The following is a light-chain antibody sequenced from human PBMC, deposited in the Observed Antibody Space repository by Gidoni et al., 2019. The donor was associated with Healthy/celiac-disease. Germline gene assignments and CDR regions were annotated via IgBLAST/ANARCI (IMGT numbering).Light chain of an antibody. J-gene: IGKJ1*01. CDR2: DAS. CDR3: QQYNSYSGT. CDR1: QSISSW. Sequence: DMQMTQDPSSLSASVGDRVTITCRASQSISSWLTWYQQKPGKAPKPLIYDASSLESGVPSRFSGSGSGTEFTLTISSLQPDDFATYYCQQYNSYSGTFGQGTKVEIK. V-gene: IGKV1-5*01.